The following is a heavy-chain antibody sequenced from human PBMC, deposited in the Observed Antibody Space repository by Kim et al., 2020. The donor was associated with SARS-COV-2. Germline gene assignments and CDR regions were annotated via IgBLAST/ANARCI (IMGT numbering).Heavy chain of an antibody. CDR2: SNK. J-gene: IGHJ1*01. Sequence: SNKYYADSVKGRFTISRDNSKNTRYLQMNSLRAEDTAVYYCARGEYFQHWGQGTLVTVSS. CDR3: ARGEYFQH. V-gene: IGHV3-30-3*01.